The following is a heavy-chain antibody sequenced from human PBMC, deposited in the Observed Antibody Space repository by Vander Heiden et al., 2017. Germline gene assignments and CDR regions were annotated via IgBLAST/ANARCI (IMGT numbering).Heavy chain of an antibody. V-gene: IGHV3-11*01. J-gene: IGHJ3*02. D-gene: IGHD3-3*01. Sequence: QVQLVESGGGLVKPGGSLTLLCAASGFTFSDYFLNWIRQAPGKGLEWVSYISSSGTTICYADSVKGRFTISRDNAKNSLYLQMNSLRAEDTAVYYCARIDSYDAFDIWGQGTMVTVSS. CDR1: GFTFSDYF. CDR3: ARIDSYDAFDI. CDR2: ISSSGTTI.